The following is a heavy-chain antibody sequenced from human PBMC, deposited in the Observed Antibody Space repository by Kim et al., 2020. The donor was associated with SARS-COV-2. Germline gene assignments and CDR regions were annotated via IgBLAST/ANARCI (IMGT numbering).Heavy chain of an antibody. D-gene: IGHD4-17*01. V-gene: IGHV3-30*03. Sequence: GGSLRLSCAASGVSFSSYGMHWVRQAPGRGLDWVALISYDGINTFYADSVKGRFTISRYNSKNTLYLQMNSLRPDDTAVYYCARKGHYGDEMDPWGQGTLVTVSS. CDR3: ARKGHYGDEMDP. J-gene: IGHJ5*02. CDR1: GVSFSSYG. CDR2: ISYDGINT.